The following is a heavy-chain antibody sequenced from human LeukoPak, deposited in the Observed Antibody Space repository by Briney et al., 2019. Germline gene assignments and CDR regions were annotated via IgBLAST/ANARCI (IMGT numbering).Heavy chain of an antibody. CDR2: ISAYNGNT. D-gene: IGHD2-15*01. V-gene: IGHV1-18*01. Sequence: GSSVKVSCKASGYTFTSYGISWVRQAPGQGLAWMGWISAYNGNTNYAQKLQGRVTMTTDTSTSTAYMELRSLRSDDTAVYYCARRYCSGGSCYDGDYWGQGTLVTVSS. CDR1: GYTFTSYG. J-gene: IGHJ4*02. CDR3: ARRYCSGGSCYDGDY.